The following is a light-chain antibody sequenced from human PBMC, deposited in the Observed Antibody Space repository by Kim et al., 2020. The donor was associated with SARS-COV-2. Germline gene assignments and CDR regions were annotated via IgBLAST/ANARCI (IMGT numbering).Light chain of an antibody. CDR3: CSYAGNNTLV. Sequence: QSALTQPPSASGSPGQSVTISCTGTSSDIGVYNYVSWYQQYPGRAPHLMIYEVTKRPSGVPDRFSGSKSGNTASLTVSGLQADDEADYYCCSYAGNNTLVFGGGTQLTVL. J-gene: IGLJ3*02. CDR1: SSDIGVYNY. V-gene: IGLV2-8*01. CDR2: EVT.